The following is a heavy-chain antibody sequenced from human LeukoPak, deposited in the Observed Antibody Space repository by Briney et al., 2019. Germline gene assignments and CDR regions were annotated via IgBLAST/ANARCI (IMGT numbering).Heavy chain of an antibody. Sequence: GGSLRLSCAASGFTFSSYAMSWVRQAPGKGLEWVSGVSGSDGTTYYADSVKGRFTISRDNSKNTLYLQMNSLRAEDTAVYYCAKGPTIGLLGYWGQGTLVTVSS. V-gene: IGHV3-23*01. CDR3: AKGPTIGLLGY. CDR1: GFTFSSYA. J-gene: IGHJ4*02. D-gene: IGHD3-9*01. CDR2: VSGSDGTT.